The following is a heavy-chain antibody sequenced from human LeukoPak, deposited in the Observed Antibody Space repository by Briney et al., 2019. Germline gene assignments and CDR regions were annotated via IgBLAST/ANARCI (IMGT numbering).Heavy chain of an antibody. V-gene: IGHV3-21*01. CDR2: ITPSSSYI. D-gene: IGHD6-13*01. CDR1: GFTFSSYA. J-gene: IGHJ4*02. CDR3: AREDSSSFDY. Sequence: GGSLRLSCAASGFTFSSYAMNWVRQAPGKGLEWVSSITPSSSYIYYADSLKGRFAISRDNAKNSLYLQMNSLRVEDTAVYYCAREDSSSFDYWGQGTLVTVSS.